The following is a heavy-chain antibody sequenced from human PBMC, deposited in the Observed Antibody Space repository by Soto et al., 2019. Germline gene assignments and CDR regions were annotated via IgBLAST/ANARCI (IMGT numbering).Heavy chain of an antibody. CDR1: GFTFTNYA. J-gene: IGHJ4*02. CDR2: ITGGGGGRT. D-gene: IGHD1-26*01. CDR3: ASGPRGLYQHDY. V-gene: IGHV3-23*01. Sequence: GGSLRLSCAASGFTFTNYAMNWVRQAPGKGLEWVSTITGGGGGRTNYADSVKGRFTISRDNTKNTLYLQMNSLRVDDTAVYYCASGPRGLYQHDYWGQGALVTVSS.